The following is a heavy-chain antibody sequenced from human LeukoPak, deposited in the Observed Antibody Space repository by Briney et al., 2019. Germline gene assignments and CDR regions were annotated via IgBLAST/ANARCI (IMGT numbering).Heavy chain of an antibody. D-gene: IGHD4-17*01. V-gene: IGHV3-33*01. CDR2: IWYDGSNK. CDR1: GFTFSSYG. Sequence: GRSLRLSCAASGFTFSSYGMHWVRQARGKGLEWVAVIWYDGSNKYYADSVKGRFTISRDNSKNTLYLQMNSLRAEDTAVYYCARDRRDYGDYVFQWFDPWGQGTLVTVSS. J-gene: IGHJ5*02. CDR3: ARDRRDYGDYVFQWFDP.